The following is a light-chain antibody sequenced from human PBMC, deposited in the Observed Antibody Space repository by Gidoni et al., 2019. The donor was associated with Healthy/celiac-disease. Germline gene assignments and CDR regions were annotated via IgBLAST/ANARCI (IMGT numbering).Light chain of an antibody. J-gene: IGLJ2*01. CDR1: TSNIGNNY. CDR3: GTWDSSLSAGV. Sequence: QSVLTQPPSVSAAPGQKVTISCSGSTSNIGNNYVSWYQQLPGTAPKLLIYDNNKRPSGIPDRFSGSKSGTSATLGITGLQTGDEAEYYCGTWDSSLSAGVFGGGTKLTV. V-gene: IGLV1-51*01. CDR2: DNN.